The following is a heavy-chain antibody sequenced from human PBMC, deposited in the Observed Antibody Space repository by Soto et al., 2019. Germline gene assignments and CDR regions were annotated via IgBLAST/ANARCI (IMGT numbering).Heavy chain of an antibody. J-gene: IGHJ4*02. CDR1: GFTFTSFA. CDR2: ISGSGGAT. Sequence: QAGGSLRLSCAASGFTFTSFAVSWVRQAPGKGLEWVSAISGSGGATYYADSVKGRFTVSRDNSRNTVYLQVDSLRVEDTAVYHCAIGESLSTSYFNFWGKGTLVTVSS. CDR3: AIGESLSTSYFNF. V-gene: IGHV3-23*01. D-gene: IGHD3-10*01.